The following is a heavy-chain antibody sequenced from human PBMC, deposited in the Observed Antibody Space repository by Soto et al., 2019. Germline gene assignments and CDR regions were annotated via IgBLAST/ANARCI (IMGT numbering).Heavy chain of an antibody. CDR2: ITSIGSTT. CDR3: ARGWGSGWLEFFDS. Sequence: PGGSLRLSCAASGFTFSSYSFNWVRQAPGKGLEWVSYITSIGSTTYYADSVKGRFTISRDNAKNSLYLQMNSLRVEDSAVYYCARGWGSGWLEFFDSWGQGDLVTVSS. V-gene: IGHV3-48*01. CDR1: GFTFSSYS. J-gene: IGHJ4*02. D-gene: IGHD6-19*01.